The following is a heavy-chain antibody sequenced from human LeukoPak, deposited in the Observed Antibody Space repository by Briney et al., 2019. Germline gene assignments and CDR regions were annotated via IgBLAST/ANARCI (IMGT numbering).Heavy chain of an antibody. J-gene: IGHJ4*02. D-gene: IGHD6-13*01. Sequence: GGSLRLSCAASGFTFSSYAMHWVRQAPGKGLEWVAVISYDGSNKYYADSVKGRFTISRDNSKNTLYLQMNSLRAEDTAVYYCARNGGREPSSSWYFTLTFDYWGQGTLVTVSS. V-gene: IGHV3-30-3*01. CDR2: ISYDGSNK. CDR3: ARNGGREPSSSWYFTLTFDY. CDR1: GFTFSSYA.